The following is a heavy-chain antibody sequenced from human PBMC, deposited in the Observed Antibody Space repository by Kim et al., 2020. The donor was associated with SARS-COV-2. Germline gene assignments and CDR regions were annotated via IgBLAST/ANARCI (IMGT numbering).Heavy chain of an antibody. CDR1: GFTFSSYS. V-gene: IGHV3-21*04. J-gene: IGHJ6*02. D-gene: IGHD3-16*02. CDR3: ARVINDYVWGSYRSGGMDV. Sequence: GGSLRLSCAASGFTFSSYSMNWVRQAPGKGLEWVSSIGSSSSYIYYADSVKGRFTISRDSAKNSLYLQMNSLRAEDTAVYYCARVINDYVWGSYRSGGMDVWGQGTTVTVSS. CDR2: IGSSSSYI.